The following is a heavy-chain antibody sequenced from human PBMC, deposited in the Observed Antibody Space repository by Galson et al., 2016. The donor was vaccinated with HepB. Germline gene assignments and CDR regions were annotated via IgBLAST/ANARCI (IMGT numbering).Heavy chain of an antibody. CDR3: AKDIATRHFDY. CDR2: ISGSGTIS. V-gene: IGHV3-23*01. D-gene: IGHD6-6*01. Sequence: SLRLSCAVSGFTFSNYGMSWVRQAPGKGLEWVSTISGSGTISSYADSVKGRFTISRDNSKNTSYLQMNSLRAEDTAVYYCAKDIATRHFDYWGQGTLVTVSS. J-gene: IGHJ4*02. CDR1: GFTFSNYG.